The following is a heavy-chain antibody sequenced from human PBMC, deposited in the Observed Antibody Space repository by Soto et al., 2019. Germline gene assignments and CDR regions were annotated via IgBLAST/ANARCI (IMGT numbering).Heavy chain of an antibody. D-gene: IGHD4-4*01. CDR3: ARGQGAQGHGVTTDYYYYGMDV. V-gene: IGHV1-69*12. Sequence: QVQLVQSGAEVKKPGSSVKVSCKASGGTFSSYAISWVRQAPGQGLEWMGGIIPIFGTANYAQKFQGRVTITADESTSTAYMELSSLRSEDTAVYYCARGQGAQGHGVTTDYYYYGMDVWGQGTTVTVSS. J-gene: IGHJ6*02. CDR1: GGTFSSYA. CDR2: IIPIFGTA.